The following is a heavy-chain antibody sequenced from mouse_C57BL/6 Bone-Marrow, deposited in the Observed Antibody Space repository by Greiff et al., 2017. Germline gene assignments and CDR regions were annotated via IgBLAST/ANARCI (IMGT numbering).Heavy chain of an antibody. CDR1: GFNIKDYY. CDR2: IDPEDGET. V-gene: IGHV14-2*01. D-gene: IGHD1-1*01. J-gene: IGHJ2*01. Sequence: EVNLVESGAELVKPGASVKLSCTASGFNIKDYYMHWVKQRTEQGLEWIGRIDPEDGETKYAPKFQGKATITADTSSNTAYLQLSSLTSEDTAVYYCSRHMGIYYYGSSYFDYWGQGTTLTVSS. CDR3: SRHMGIYYYGSSYFDY.